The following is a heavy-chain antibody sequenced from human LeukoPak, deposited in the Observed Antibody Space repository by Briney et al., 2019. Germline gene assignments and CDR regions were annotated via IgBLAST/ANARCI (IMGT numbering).Heavy chain of an antibody. Sequence: ASVKVSCKASGYTFTSYDINWVRQATGQGLEWMGWMNPNSGNTGYAQKFQGRVTITRNTSISTAYMELSSLRSEDTAVYYCARGLRYYYGSGSYYRKPYFDYWGQGTLVTVSS. D-gene: IGHD3-10*01. CDR1: GYTFTSYD. V-gene: IGHV1-8*03. CDR3: ARGLRYYYGSGSYYRKPYFDY. J-gene: IGHJ4*02. CDR2: MNPNSGNT.